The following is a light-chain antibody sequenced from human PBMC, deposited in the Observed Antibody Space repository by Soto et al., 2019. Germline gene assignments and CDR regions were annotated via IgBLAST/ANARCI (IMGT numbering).Light chain of an antibody. CDR1: SSDVGRYHH. J-gene: IGLJ2*01. V-gene: IGLV2-14*01. CDR3: SSYIGSSTL. Sequence: QSVLTQPASVSGSPGQSITISCTGTSSDVGRYHHVSWYQQHTGKAPKLMIYEVSNRPSGVSNRFSGSKSGNTASLTISGLQAEDEADYYCSSYIGSSTLFGGGTKVTVL. CDR2: EVS.